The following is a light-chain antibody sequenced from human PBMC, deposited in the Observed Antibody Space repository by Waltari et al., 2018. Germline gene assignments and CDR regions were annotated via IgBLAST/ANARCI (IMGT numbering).Light chain of an antibody. CDR1: QSISHW. V-gene: IGKV1-5*03. CDR2: KAS. Sequence: DIQMTPSPSPLPASVGDRVTITCRASQSISHWLAWYQQKPGKAPKLLISKASSLEKEVPSRFSGSGSGTEFTLTITNLQPDDFATFYCQRYDDYPPTFGGGTKVEIK. J-gene: IGKJ4*01. CDR3: QRYDDYPPT.